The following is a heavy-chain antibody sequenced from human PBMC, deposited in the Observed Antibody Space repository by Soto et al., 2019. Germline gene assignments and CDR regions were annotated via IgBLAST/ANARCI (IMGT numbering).Heavy chain of an antibody. D-gene: IGHD2-2*01. V-gene: IGHV3-23*01. CDR1: GGTFSSYA. CDR3: AKGGAQLLHYNWFDP. CDR2: ISGSGVST. J-gene: IGHJ5*02. Sequence: GGTFSSYAMSWVRQAPGKGLEWVSAISGSGVSTYYADSVKGRFTISRDNSKNTLYLQMNSLRAEDTAVYYCAKGGAQLLHYNWFDPWGQGTLVTVSS.